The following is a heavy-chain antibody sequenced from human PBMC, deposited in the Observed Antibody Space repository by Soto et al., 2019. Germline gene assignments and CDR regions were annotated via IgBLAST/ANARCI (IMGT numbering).Heavy chain of an antibody. J-gene: IGHJ4*02. Sequence: PGGSLRLSCTASGFTFSTSAMSWVRQAPGKGLEWVSGIGVSDFRTFYADSVKGRFTISRDNSKNTLYLQMNSLRAEDTAVYYCAKGMVRGEDWGQGTLVTVSS. V-gene: IGHV3-23*01. CDR3: AKGMVRGED. D-gene: IGHD3-10*01. CDR1: GFTFSTSA. CDR2: IGVSDFRT.